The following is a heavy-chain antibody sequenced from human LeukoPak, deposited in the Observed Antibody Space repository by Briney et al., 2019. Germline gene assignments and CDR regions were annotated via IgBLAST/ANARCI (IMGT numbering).Heavy chain of an antibody. CDR2: INPNSGGT. D-gene: IGHD5-12*01. CDR1: GYTFTGYY. Sequence: LGASVKVSCKASGYTFTGYYMHWVRQAPGQGLEWMGWINPNSGGTNYAQKFQGRVTMTRDTSISTAYMELSRLRSDDTAVYYCARDQLGGYASENIGYWGQGTLVTVSS. J-gene: IGHJ4*02. CDR3: ARDQLGGYASENIGY. V-gene: IGHV1-2*03.